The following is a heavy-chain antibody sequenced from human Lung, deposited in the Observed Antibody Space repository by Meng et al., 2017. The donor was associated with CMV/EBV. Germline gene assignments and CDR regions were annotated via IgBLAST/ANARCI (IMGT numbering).Heavy chain of an antibody. D-gene: IGHD4-17*01. Sequence: SQTLSLTXAISGDSVSSNTAAWNWIRQSPSRGLEWLGRTDYRTKWYNDYAVSVKSRITINPDTSKIQFSLQLNSVTPEDTAVYYCATEGSTVTPVDYWGQGTLVTVSS. V-gene: IGHV6-1*01. CDR1: GDSVSSNTAA. J-gene: IGHJ4*02. CDR2: TDYRTKWYN. CDR3: ATEGSTVTPVDY.